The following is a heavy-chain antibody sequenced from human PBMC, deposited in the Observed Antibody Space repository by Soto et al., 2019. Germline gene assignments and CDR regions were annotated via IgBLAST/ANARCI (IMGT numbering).Heavy chain of an antibody. CDR1: KYTFTSYA. D-gene: IGHD6-13*01. CDR2: INTANDNT. Sequence: QVQLVQSGAEVKKPGASVKVSCRAIKYTFTSYATHWVRQAPGQRPEWMGWINTANDNTKYSQKFQGRVTITRDTSASIVYMHLSSLRSADTAVYYCARGSSWSYFDYWGQGTLVTVSP. J-gene: IGHJ4*02. V-gene: IGHV1-3*04. CDR3: ARGSSWSYFDY.